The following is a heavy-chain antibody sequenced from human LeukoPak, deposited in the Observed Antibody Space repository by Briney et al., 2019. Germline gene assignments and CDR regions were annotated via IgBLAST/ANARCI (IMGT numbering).Heavy chain of an antibody. J-gene: IGHJ3*02. CDR2: ISFDGSNK. V-gene: IGHV3-30*18. Sequence: PGGPLRLSCAASGFTFSNYGRHWVRQAPGKGLEWVAVISFDGSNKYYADSVKGRFTISRDNSKNTLYLQMNSLRAEDTAVYYCEKSIVRAAGDAFDSWGQGTIVTVSS. D-gene: IGHD1-26*01. CDR1: GFTFSNYG. CDR3: EKSIVRAAGDAFDS.